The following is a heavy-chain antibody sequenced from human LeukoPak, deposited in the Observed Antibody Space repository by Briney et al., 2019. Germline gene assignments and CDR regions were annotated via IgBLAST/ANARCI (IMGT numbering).Heavy chain of an antibody. J-gene: IGHJ4*02. Sequence: GASVKVSCKASGGTFSSYAISWVRQAPGQGLECMGGIIPIFGTANYAQKFQGRVTITADESTSTAYMELSSLRSEDTAVYYCARGTTLVTNYFDYWGQGTLVTVSS. CDR1: GGTFSSYA. V-gene: IGHV1-69*13. D-gene: IGHD5-18*01. CDR2: IIPIFGTA. CDR3: ARGTTLVTNYFDY.